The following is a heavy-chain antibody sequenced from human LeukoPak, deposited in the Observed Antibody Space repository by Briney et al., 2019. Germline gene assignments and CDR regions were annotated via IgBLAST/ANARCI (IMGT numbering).Heavy chain of an antibody. CDR1: GDSVSCNSAA. Sequence: SQTLSLTCAISGDSVSCNSAAWTWIRQSPSRGLEWLGRTYYRSKWSDDYAVSVKSRITINPDTSKNQFSLHLNSVTPEDTAVYYCARGRVTTIANYYYYYIDVWGEGTTVTVSS. J-gene: IGHJ6*03. V-gene: IGHV6-1*01. CDR3: ARGRVTTIANYYYYYIDV. CDR2: TYYRSKWSD. D-gene: IGHD4-11*01.